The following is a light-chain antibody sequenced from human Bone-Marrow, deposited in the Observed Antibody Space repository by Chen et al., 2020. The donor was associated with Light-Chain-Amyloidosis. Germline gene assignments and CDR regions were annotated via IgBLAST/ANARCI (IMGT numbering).Light chain of an antibody. CDR2: DDS. Sequence: SYVLTQPSSVSVAPGQTATIACGGNNIGSTSVHWYQQTPGQAPLLVVYDDSDRPSGIPERLSSSNSGNTATLTISRVEAGDEADYYCQVWDRSSDRPVFGGGTKLTAL. CDR1: NIGSTS. J-gene: IGLJ3*02. CDR3: QVWDRSSDRPV. V-gene: IGLV3-21*02.